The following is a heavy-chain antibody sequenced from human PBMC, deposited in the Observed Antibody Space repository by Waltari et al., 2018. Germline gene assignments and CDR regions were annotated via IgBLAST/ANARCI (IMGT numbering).Heavy chain of an antibody. CDR3: ARDHRVHYYYYYYMDV. CDR2: INSDGSST. CDR1: GFTFSSYW. D-gene: IGHD3-10*01. J-gene: IGHJ6*03. Sequence: EVQLVESGGGLVQPGGSLRLSCAASGFTFSSYWMHWVRQAPGKGLVWVSRINSDGSSTSYADSVKGRFTISRDNAKNTLYLQMNSLRAEDTAVYYCARDHRVHYYYYYYMDVWGKGTTVTISS. V-gene: IGHV3-74*01.